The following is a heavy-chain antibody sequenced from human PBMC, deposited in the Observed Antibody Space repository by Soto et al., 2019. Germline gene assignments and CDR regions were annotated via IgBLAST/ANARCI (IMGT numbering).Heavy chain of an antibody. CDR1: GFSFTNYL. V-gene: IGHV5-10-1*01. CDR3: ARIESLARNWFDP. J-gene: IGHJ5*02. D-gene: IGHD2-21*01. Sequence: GESLKISCKGSGFSFTNYLISWVRQMPGKGLEWMGNIDPVDSYANYSPSFQGHVTFSVDTSISTAYLQWSSLKASDTAMYFCARIESLARNWFDPWGQGTLVTVSS. CDR2: IDPVDSYA.